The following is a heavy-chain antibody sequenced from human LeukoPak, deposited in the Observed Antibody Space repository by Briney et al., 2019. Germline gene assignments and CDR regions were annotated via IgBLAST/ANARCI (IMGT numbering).Heavy chain of an antibody. CDR3: AKGRTMVRGAPDY. V-gene: IGHV3-9*01. D-gene: IGHD3-10*01. J-gene: IGHJ4*02. Sequence: GGSLRLSCAASGFTFDDYAMHWVRQAPGKGLKWVSGISWNSGNIGYADSVKGRFTISRDNAKNSLYLQMNSLRAEDTALYYCAKGRTMVRGAPDYWGQGTLVTVSS. CDR2: ISWNSGNI. CDR1: GFTFDDYA.